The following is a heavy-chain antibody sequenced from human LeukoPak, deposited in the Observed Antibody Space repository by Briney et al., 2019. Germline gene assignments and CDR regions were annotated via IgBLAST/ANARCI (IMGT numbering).Heavy chain of an antibody. D-gene: IGHD2-8*02. Sequence: TGGSLRLSCAASGFTFSSYGMHWVRQAPRKGLEWVAVISYDGSNKYYADSVKGRFTISRDNSKNTLYLQMNSLRAEDTAVYYCAKDGPLGYCTGGVCYGFYYYMDVWRKGTTVTVSS. CDR1: GFTFSSYG. CDR3: AKDGPLGYCTGGVCYGFYYYMDV. V-gene: IGHV3-30*18. CDR2: ISYDGSNK. J-gene: IGHJ6*03.